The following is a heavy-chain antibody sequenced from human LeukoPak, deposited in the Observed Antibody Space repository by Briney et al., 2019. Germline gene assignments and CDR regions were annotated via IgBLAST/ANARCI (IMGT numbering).Heavy chain of an antibody. CDR1: GGSFSGYC. J-gene: IGHJ5*02. D-gene: IGHD3-10*01. CDR2: INHSGST. V-gene: IGHV4-34*01. Sequence: PSETLSLTCAVYGGSFSGYCWSWIRQPPGKGLEWIGEINHSGSTNYNPSLKSRVTISVDTSKNQFSLKLSSVTAADTAVYYCARALLWFGELSNWFDPWGQGTLVTVSS. CDR3: ARALLWFGELSNWFDP.